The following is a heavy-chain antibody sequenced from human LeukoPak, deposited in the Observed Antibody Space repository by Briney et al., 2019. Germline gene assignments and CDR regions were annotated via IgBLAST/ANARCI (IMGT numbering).Heavy chain of an antibody. CDR1: GFTLSSYA. V-gene: IGHV3-23*01. CDR3: AKEGVYYDSSGNLIKALGN. Sequence: GGSLRLSCAASGFTLSSYAMSWVRQAPGKGLEWVSGISGSAGSTYYADSVKGRFTISRDNSKNTLNLQMNSLRAEDTAVYYCAKEGVYYDSSGNLIKALGNWGQGTLVTVSS. J-gene: IGHJ4*02. CDR2: ISGSAGST. D-gene: IGHD3-22*01.